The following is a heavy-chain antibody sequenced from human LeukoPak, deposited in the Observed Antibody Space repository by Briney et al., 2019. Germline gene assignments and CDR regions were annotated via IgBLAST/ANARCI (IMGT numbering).Heavy chain of an antibody. Sequence: SETLSLTCTVSGYSISSGYYWGWSRQPPAKGLEWSGSIYHSGSTYYNPPLKSRGTMSLDTSKTQFTLKMSSVTAADTAVDSCARERRGMDYSYYYYMDVWGKGTTVTVSS. CDR2: IYHSGST. CDR1: GYSISSGYY. J-gene: IGHJ6*03. V-gene: IGHV4-38-2*02. CDR3: ARERRGMDYSYYYYMDV. D-gene: IGHD5-24*01.